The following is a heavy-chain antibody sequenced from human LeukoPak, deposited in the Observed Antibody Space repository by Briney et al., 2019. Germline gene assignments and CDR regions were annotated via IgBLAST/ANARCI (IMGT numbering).Heavy chain of an antibody. CDR3: AKGAVIDH. CDR1: GFNLNNYA. CDR2: VTGPGDTT. J-gene: IGHJ4*02. V-gene: IGHV3-23*01. D-gene: IGHD3-10*01. Sequence: PGGSLRLSCAASGFNLNNYAMNWVRQAPGKGLEWVAAVTGPGDTTYYADSVKGRFIISRDSFKDILYLQMNRLGAEDTALYYCAKGAVIDHWGQGTLVTVSS.